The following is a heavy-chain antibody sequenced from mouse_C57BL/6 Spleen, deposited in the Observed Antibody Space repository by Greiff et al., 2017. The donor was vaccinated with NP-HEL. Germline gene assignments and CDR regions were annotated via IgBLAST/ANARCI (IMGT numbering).Heavy chain of an antibody. CDR1: GFSLTSYG. Sequence: VMLVESGPGLVAPSQSLSITCTVSGFSLTSYGVHWVRQPPGKGLEWLVVIWSDGSTTYNSALKSRLSISKDNSKSQVFLKMNSLQTDDTAMYYCARHPYYDYGGYYAMDYWGQGTSGTVSS. CDR2: IWSDGST. D-gene: IGHD2-4*01. CDR3: ARHPYYDYGGYYAMDY. J-gene: IGHJ4*01. V-gene: IGHV2-6-1*01.